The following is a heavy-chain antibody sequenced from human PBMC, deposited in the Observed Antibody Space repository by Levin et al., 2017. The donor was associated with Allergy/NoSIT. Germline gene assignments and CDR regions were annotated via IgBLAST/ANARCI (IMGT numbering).Heavy chain of an antibody. Sequence: GESLKISCKVSGYTLTELSMHWVRQAPGKGLEWMGGFDPEDGETIYAQKFQGRVTMTEDTSTDTAYMELSSLRSEDTAVYYCATKHSSSGAFDYWGQGTLVTVSS. J-gene: IGHJ4*02. V-gene: IGHV1-24*01. D-gene: IGHD6-13*01. CDR1: GYTLTELS. CDR2: FDPEDGET. CDR3: ATKHSSSGAFDY.